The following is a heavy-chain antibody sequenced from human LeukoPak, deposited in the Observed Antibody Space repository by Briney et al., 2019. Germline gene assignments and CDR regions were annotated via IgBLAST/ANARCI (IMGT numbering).Heavy chain of an antibody. V-gene: IGHV3-53*01. CDR3: AKVGYDFWSGPGPYYFDY. D-gene: IGHD3-3*01. CDR2: IYNGGST. CDR1: GITVSNNY. J-gene: IGHJ4*02. Sequence: GRSLRLSCAVPGITVSNNYMSWVRQAPGKRLEWVSVIYNGGSTYYADSVKGRFTISRDNSKNTLYFQMNSLRAEDTAVYYCAKVGYDFWSGPGPYYFDYWGQGTLVTVSS.